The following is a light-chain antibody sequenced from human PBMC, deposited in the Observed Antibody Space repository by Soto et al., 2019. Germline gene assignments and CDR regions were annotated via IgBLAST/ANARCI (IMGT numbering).Light chain of an antibody. CDR3: QQYYSYLYT. V-gene: IGKV1-8*01. CDR2: AAS. J-gene: IGKJ2*01. Sequence: AIRMTQSPSSFSASTGDRVTITCRASQGISSYLAWYQQKPGKAPKLLIYAASTLQSGVPSRFSGSGSGTDFTLTISCLQSEDFATYYCQQYYSYLYTFGLGTKLEIK. CDR1: QGISSY.